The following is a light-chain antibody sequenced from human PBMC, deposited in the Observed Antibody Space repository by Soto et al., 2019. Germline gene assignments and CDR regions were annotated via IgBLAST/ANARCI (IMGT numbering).Light chain of an antibody. CDR3: QSYDSSLSRYV. V-gene: IGLV2-11*01. Sequence: QSVLTQPRSVSGSPGQSVTISCTGTSSDAGGYNYVSWYQQHPGKAPKLMIYDVSKRPSGVPDRFSGSKSGNTASLTISGLQAEDEADYYCQSYDSSLSRYVFGAGTKVTVL. J-gene: IGLJ1*01. CDR2: DVS. CDR1: SSDAGGYNY.